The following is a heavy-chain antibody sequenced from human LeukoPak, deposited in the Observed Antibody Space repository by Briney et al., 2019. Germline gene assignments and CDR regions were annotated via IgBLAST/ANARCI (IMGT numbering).Heavy chain of an antibody. V-gene: IGHV3-48*04. CDR1: GFTFNAYS. D-gene: IGHD2-8*02. J-gene: IGHJ4*02. CDR2: IISRGDTT. Sequence: GGSLRPSCAASGFTFNAYSMNWVRQAPGKGLEWVSNIISRGDTTHYAASVKGRFTTSRDNAKNSVFLHLNSLRGDDTAVYYCARGRGYCTGVSCDIDYWGQGTLVTVSS. CDR3: ARGRGYCTGVSCDIDY.